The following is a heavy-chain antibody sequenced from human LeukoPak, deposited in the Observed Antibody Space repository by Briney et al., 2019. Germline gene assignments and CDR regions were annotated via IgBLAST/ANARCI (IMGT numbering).Heavy chain of an antibody. CDR1: GYTLNELS. D-gene: IGHD1-26*01. Sequence: ASVEVSCKVSGYTLNELSMYWVRQAPGKGLEWMGGFDRGDNETFYAQKFQGRVTMTDDTSKDTAYMELSSLRSEDTAVYYCAAGDPWELLDYWGQGTLVTVSS. V-gene: IGHV1-24*01. J-gene: IGHJ4*02. CDR2: FDRGDNET. CDR3: AAGDPWELLDY.